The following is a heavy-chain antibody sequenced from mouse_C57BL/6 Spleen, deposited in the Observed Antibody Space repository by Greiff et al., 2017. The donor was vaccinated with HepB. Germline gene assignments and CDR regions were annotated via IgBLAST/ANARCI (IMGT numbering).Heavy chain of an antibody. D-gene: IGHD1-1*01. V-gene: IGHV1-18*01. CDR3: ARSGYYGSRGNWDFGV. Sequence: VQLQQSGPELVKPGASVKIPCTASGYTFTDYNMDWVKQSHGQSLEWIGDINPNNGGTSYNQKFKGKATLTVDNSSNTAYLELRSLTSEDTAVYCWARSGYYGSRGNWDFGVWGTGTTVTVSS. CDR2: INPNNGGT. J-gene: IGHJ1*03. CDR1: GYTFTDYN.